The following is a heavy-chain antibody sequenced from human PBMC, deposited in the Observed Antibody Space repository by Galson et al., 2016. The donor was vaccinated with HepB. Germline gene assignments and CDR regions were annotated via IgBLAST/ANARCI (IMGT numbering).Heavy chain of an antibody. Sequence: SLRLSCAASGFIFSTYGMHWVRQAPGKGLEWVAVISYDGNKKYYADSVIGRATISRDNSKNTVFLRVNSLRGEDTAVYYCVNLGTTRTWGQGTQVTVSS. CDR2: ISYDGNKK. CDR1: GFIFSTYG. J-gene: IGHJ5*02. D-gene: IGHD1-26*01. CDR3: VNLGTTRT. V-gene: IGHV3-30*03.